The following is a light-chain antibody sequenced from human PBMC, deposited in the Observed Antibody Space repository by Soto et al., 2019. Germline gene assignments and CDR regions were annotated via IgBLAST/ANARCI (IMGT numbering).Light chain of an antibody. V-gene: IGKV3-15*01. CDR1: ESVHSN. J-gene: IGKJ3*01. CDR3: QHYSNWHPT. Sequence: EVVLTQSPATLSVSPGERATLSCRASESVHSNLAWYQQKPGQAPSLLISYASTRATGIPARFSGSGSGTEFTLTISSLQSEDSGVYYCQHYSNWHPTFGPGTKVEIK. CDR2: YAS.